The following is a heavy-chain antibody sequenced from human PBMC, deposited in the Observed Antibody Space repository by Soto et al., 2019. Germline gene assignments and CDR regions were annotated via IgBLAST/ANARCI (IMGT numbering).Heavy chain of an antibody. CDR1: GGSISSYY. D-gene: IGHD1-26*01. Sequence: SETLSLTCTASGGSISSYYWSWIRQPPGKGLEYIGYIYYSGSTNYNPSLKSRVTISVDTSKNQFSLKLSSVTAADTAVYYCARSLYSGSYTNWFDPWGQGTLVTVSS. CDR3: ARSLYSGSYTNWFDP. CDR2: IYYSGST. J-gene: IGHJ5*02. V-gene: IGHV4-59*01.